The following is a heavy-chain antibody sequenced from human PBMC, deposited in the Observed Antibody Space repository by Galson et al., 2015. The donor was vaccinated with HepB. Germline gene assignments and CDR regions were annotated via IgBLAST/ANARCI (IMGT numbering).Heavy chain of an antibody. D-gene: IGHD4-23*01. CDR2: ISDDGRNQ. CDR3: ARGRWEPDYFDS. Sequence: SLRLSCAASGFTFRTSAMHWVRQAPGKGLEWVAVISDDGRNQYYADSVKGRFTISRDNSKNTLYLRMNSLRAEDMAVYYCARGRWEPDYFDSWGQGTLVTVSS. J-gene: IGHJ4*02. CDR1: GFTFRTSA. V-gene: IGHV3-30*04.